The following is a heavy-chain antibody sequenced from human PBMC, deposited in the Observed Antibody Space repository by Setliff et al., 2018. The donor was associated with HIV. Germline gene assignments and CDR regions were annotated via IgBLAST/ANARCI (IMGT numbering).Heavy chain of an antibody. J-gene: IGHJ4*02. CDR3: ARDADYDFWSGYWRYFDC. D-gene: IGHD3-3*01. CDR2: INAGNGNT. V-gene: IGHV1-3*01. CDR1: GYTFTSYA. Sequence: ASVKVSCKASGYTFTSYAIHWVRQAPGQRLEWMGWINAGNGNTKYSQKFQGRVTITTDTSASTAYMELSSLRSEDTAVYYCARDADYDFWSGYWRYFDCWGQGTLVTVSS.